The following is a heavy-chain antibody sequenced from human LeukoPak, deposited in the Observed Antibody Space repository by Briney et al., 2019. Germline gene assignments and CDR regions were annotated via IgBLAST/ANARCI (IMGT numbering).Heavy chain of an antibody. D-gene: IGHD3-22*01. CDR3: ARGYDNTGNFDY. CDR2: INSNGNNT. Sequence: PGGSLRLSCTASGFTFSSYWMHWVRQAPGKGLVWVSRINSNGNNTNYADSVKGRFTISRDNAKNTLYLQMNSLRAEDTAVYYCARGYDNTGNFDYWGQGTLVTVSS. J-gene: IGHJ4*02. CDR1: GFTFSSYW. V-gene: IGHV3-74*01.